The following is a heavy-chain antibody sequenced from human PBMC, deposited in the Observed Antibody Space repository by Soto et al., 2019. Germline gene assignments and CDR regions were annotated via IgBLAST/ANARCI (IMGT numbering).Heavy chain of an antibody. Sequence: SETLSLTCTVSGGSISSYYWSWIRQPPGKGLEWIGYIYYSGSTNYNPSLKSRVTISVDTSKNQLSLKLSSVTAADTAVYYCARDLGIFGRRAYYYYGMDVWGQGTTVTVYS. D-gene: IGHD3-3*01. CDR1: GGSISSYY. CDR3: ARDLGIFGRRAYYYYGMDV. J-gene: IGHJ6*02. V-gene: IGHV4-59*01. CDR2: IYYSGST.